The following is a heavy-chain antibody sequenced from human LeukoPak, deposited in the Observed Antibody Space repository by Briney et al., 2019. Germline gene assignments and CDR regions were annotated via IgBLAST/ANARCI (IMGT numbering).Heavy chain of an antibody. CDR2: IYYSGST. D-gene: IGHD4-17*01. V-gene: IGHV4-31*03. CDR1: GGSISSGGYY. J-gene: IGHJ5*02. Sequence: PSQTLSPTCTVSGGSISSGGYYWSWIRQHPGKGLEWIGYIYYSGSTHYNPSLKSRVTISVDTSKNQFSLKLSSVTAADTAVYYCARVGDYPVWFDPWGQGTLVTVSS. CDR3: ARVGDYPVWFDP.